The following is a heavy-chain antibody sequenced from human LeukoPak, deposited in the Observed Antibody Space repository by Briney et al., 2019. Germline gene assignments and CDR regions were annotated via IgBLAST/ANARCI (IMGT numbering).Heavy chain of an antibody. CDR2: IYHSGST. D-gene: IGHD1-26*01. CDR3: ARDVGPPGFDY. V-gene: IGHV4-30-2*01. Sequence: SQTLSLTCTVSGGSISSGGYYWSWIRQPPGKGLEWIGYIYHSGSTYYNPSLKSRVTISVDRSKNQFSLKLSSVTAADTAVYYCARDVGPPGFDYWGQGTLVTASS. J-gene: IGHJ4*02. CDR1: GGSISSGGYY.